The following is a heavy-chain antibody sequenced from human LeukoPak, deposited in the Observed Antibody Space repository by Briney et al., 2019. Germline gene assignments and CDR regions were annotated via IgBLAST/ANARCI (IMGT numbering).Heavy chain of an antibody. CDR3: ARDNDSRDPPHFDY. V-gene: IGHV1-18*01. D-gene: IGHD3-16*01. CDR2: ISAYNSNT. Sequence: ASVKVSCKASGYTFTSYGINWVRQAPGQGLEWMGWISAYNSNTHYAQKLQGRVTMTTDTSTSTVYMEVRSLRSDDTAVYYCARDNDSRDPPHFDYWGQGTLVTVSS. J-gene: IGHJ4*02. CDR1: GYTFTSYG.